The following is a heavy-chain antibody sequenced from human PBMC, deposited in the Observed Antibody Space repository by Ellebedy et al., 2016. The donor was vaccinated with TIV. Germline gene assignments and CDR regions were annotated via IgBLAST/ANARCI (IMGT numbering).Heavy chain of an antibody. CDR3: TRDTVFPYYYGMDV. CDR2: IRSKAYGGTT. J-gene: IGHJ6*02. Sequence: GESLKISXTASGFTFGDYAMSWFRQAPGKGLEWVGFIRSKAYGGTTEYAASVKGRFTISRDDSKSIAYLQMNSLKTEDTAVYYCTRDTVFPYYYGMDVWGQGTTVTVSS. V-gene: IGHV3-49*03. CDR1: GFTFGDYA. D-gene: IGHD4-11*01.